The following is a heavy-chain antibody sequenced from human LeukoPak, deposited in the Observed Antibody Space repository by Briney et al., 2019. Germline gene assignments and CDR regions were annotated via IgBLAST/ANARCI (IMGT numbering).Heavy chain of an antibody. CDR1: GGSISSGGYS. CDR2: IYYSGST. J-gene: IGHJ6*02. D-gene: IGHD3-22*01. V-gene: IGHV4-61*08. Sequence: PSETLSLTCAVSGGSISSGGYSWSWIRQPPGKGLEWIGYIYYSGSTNYNPSLKSRVTISVDTSKNQFSLKLSSVTAADTAVYYCARVHDSSGYYSYYYGMDVWGQGTTVTVSS. CDR3: ARVHDSSGYYSYYYGMDV.